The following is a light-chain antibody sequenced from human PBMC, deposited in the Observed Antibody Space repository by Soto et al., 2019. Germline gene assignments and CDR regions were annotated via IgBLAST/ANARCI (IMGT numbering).Light chain of an antibody. Sequence: EIVMTQSPATLSVSPGESATLSCRASQSVSNNLAWYQQKPGQAPRRLIYGASARATGIPARFSGSGSGTELTLTISSLQSEDLAFYYCQQYNNWPLTFGGGTKVEIK. V-gene: IGKV3-15*01. CDR2: GAS. CDR3: QQYNNWPLT. CDR1: QSVSNN. J-gene: IGKJ4*01.